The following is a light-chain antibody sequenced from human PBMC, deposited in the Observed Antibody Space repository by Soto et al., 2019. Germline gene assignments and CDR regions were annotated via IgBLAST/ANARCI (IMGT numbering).Light chain of an antibody. CDR2: AVS. V-gene: IGLV2-14*01. Sequence: QSALPQPASVSGSPGQSITISCTGTSSDVGGYNHVSWYQHSPGKAPKLILFAVSDRPSGVSHRFSGSKSGNTASLTISGLQAEDEADYYCCSYTSRSTVVFGGGTKLTVL. CDR1: SSDVGGYNH. J-gene: IGLJ2*01. CDR3: CSYTSRSTVV.